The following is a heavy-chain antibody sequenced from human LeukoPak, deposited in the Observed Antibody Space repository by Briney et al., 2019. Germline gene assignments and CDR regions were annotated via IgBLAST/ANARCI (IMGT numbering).Heavy chain of an antibody. V-gene: IGHV4-30-2*01. Sequence: SQTLSLTCAVSGGSISSGGYSWSWLRQPPGKGLEWIGYIYHSGSTYYNPSLKRRVTISVDRSKNQFSLKLSSVTAADTAVYYCAAIVVVPAASASWFDPWGQGTLVTVSS. CDR3: AAIVVVPAASASWFDP. D-gene: IGHD2-2*01. CDR1: GGSISSGGYS. J-gene: IGHJ5*02. CDR2: IYHSGST.